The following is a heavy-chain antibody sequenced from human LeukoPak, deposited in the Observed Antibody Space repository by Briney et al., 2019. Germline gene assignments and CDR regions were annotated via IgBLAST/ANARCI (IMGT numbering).Heavy chain of an antibody. V-gene: IGHV3-48*03. J-gene: IGHJ4*02. Sequence: AGGCLRLSCAASGFTFSSYEMNWVRQAPGKGLEWVSYISSSGTTIYYADSLKGRFTISRDNAENSVYLQMNSLRAEDTAVYYCARPYYYASGSSYFDYWGQGTLVTVSS. CDR1: GFTFSSYE. CDR3: ARPYYYASGSSYFDY. D-gene: IGHD3-10*01. CDR2: ISSSGTTI.